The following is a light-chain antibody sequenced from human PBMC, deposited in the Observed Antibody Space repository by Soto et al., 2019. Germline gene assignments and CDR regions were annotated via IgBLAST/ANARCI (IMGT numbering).Light chain of an antibody. V-gene: IGLV1-47*01. Sequence: QSVLTQPPSASGTPGQRVTISCSGSSSDVNWYQQLPGTAPKLLIYRDDQRPSGVPDRFSGSKSGTSASLAISGLRSEDEADYYCAAWDDSLSGVAFGGGTKLTVL. CDR3: AAWDDSLSGVA. CDR1: SSD. J-gene: IGLJ2*01. CDR2: RDD.